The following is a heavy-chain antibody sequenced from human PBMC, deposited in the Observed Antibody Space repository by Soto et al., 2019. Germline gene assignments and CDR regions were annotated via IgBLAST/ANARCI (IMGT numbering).Heavy chain of an antibody. J-gene: IGHJ6*02. CDR2: IIPVFGTG. CDR1: GGTLSNYG. V-gene: IGHV1-69*12. Sequence: QVQLVQSGAEVKKPGSSVKVSCKASGGTLSNYGISWVRQAPGQGLEWMGGIIPVFGTGNYAKKFQGRVTITADASTTTVYMDVRSLRSDDTAVYYCARGDATKIVVTTYYGMDVWGQGITVTVSS. D-gene: IGHD4-17*01. CDR3: ARGDATKIVVTTYYGMDV.